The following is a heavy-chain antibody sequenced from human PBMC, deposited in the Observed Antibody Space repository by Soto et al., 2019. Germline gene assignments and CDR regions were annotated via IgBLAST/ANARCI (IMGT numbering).Heavy chain of an antibody. J-gene: IGHJ6*02. CDR1: GYNFPTYW. V-gene: IGHV5-51*01. CDR2: VYPGDSDT. CDR3: ARHLETVAGTDSYYYNLDV. Sequence: ESLKISCKGSGYNFPTYWIGWVRQMPGKGLEWMGIVYPGDSDTRYSPSFQGQVTISADHSITTAYLQWSSLKASDTAIYYCARHLETVAGTDSYYYNLDVWGQGTTVTVSS. D-gene: IGHD6-19*01.